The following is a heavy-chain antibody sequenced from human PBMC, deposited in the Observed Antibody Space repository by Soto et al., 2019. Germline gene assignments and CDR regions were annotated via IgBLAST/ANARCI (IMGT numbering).Heavy chain of an antibody. CDR2: ISWDGGST. D-gene: IGHD6-19*01. V-gene: IGHV3-43*01. Sequence: EVQLVESGGVVVQPGGSLRLSCAASGFTFDDYTMHWVRQAPGKGLEWVSLISWDGGSTYYADSVKGRFTISRDNSKNSLYLQMNSLRTEDTALYYCAKDPSFRGQWLYAFDIWGQGTMVTVSS. CDR1: GFTFDDYT. J-gene: IGHJ3*02. CDR3: AKDPSFRGQWLYAFDI.